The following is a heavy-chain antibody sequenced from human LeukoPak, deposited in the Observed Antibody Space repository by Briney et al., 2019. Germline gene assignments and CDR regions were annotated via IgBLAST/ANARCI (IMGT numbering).Heavy chain of an antibody. CDR1: GDSISIGSYY. CDR3: ARDWDY. Sequence: SETLSLTCTVSGDSISIGSYYWSWLRQPAGKGLEWIGHMNTTGSTKYNPSLKSRVTISVDTSNNQFSLKVSSVTAADTAVYYCARDWDYWGQGTLVTV. J-gene: IGHJ4*02. V-gene: IGHV4-61*09. CDR2: MNTTGST.